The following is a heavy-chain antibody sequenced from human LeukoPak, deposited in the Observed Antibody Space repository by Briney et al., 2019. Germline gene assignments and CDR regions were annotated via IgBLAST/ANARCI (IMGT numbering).Heavy chain of an antibody. CDR2: IYYSGST. CDR3: ARGGSYSYYFDY. Sequence: SETLSLTCIVSGRSISSSSYYWGWIRQPPGKGLEWIGSIYYSGSTYYNPSLKSRVTISVDTSKNQFSLKLSSVTAADTAVYYCARGGSYSYYFDYWGQGTLVTVSS. CDR1: GRSISSSSYY. J-gene: IGHJ4*02. V-gene: IGHV4-39*01. D-gene: IGHD1-26*01.